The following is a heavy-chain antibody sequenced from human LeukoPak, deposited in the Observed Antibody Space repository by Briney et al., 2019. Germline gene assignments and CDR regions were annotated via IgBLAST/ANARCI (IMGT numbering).Heavy chain of an antibody. D-gene: IGHD3-16*01. CDR2: IYTSGST. CDR1: GGSISSGSYY. V-gene: IGHV4-61*02. Sequence: SETLSLTCTVSGGSISSGSYYWSWIRQPAGKGLEWIGRIYTSGSTNYNPSLKSRVTISVDTSKNQFSLKLSSVTAADTAVYYCARDFGLCLHDVRGKRTTVTVSS. J-gene: IGHJ6*04. CDR3: ARDFGLCLHDV.